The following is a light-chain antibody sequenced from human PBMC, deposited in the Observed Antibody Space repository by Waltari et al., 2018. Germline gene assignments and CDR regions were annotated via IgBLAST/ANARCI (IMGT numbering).Light chain of an antibody. J-gene: IGKJ4*01. CDR2: AAS. CDR3: QQTYRTPLT. Sequence: DIQMTQSPSSLSASVGDRVTITCRASQSISIYLNWYQHEPGKAPKFLIYAASSLQSGVPSRFSGSGSGTDFTLTISSLQPEDFATYYCQQTYRTPLTFGGGTKVEIK. CDR1: QSISIY. V-gene: IGKV1-39*01.